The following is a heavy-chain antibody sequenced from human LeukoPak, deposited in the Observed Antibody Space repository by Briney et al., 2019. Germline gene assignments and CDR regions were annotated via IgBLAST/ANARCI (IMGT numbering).Heavy chain of an antibody. Sequence: PGGSLRLSCAASGFTFSSYGMHWLRQAPGKGLEWVAFIRYDGSNKYYADSVKGRFTISRDNSKNTLYLQMNSLRAEDTAVYYCAKGYCSSTSCYSYYYDSSGAYFDYWGQGTLVTVSS. CDR2: IRYDGSNK. J-gene: IGHJ4*02. D-gene: IGHD2-2*01. CDR3: AKGYCSSTSCYSYYYDSSGAYFDY. CDR1: GFTFSSYG. V-gene: IGHV3-30*02.